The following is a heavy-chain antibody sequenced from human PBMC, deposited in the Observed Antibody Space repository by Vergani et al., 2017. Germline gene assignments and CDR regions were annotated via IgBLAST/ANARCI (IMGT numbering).Heavy chain of an antibody. CDR3: ARCFRGGGXIYGGTVENWFDP. Sequence: QLQLQESGPGLVKPSETLSLTCTVSGGSITYGAFYWGWIRQSPGKGLEWIGSIYYSENKFYNPSLESRVTLSIDTTKNQFSLKLKSVTAADTAVYYCARCFRGGGXIYGGTVENWFDPWGQGTLVTVSS. CDR2: IYYSENK. CDR1: GGSITYGAFY. V-gene: IGHV4-39*01. D-gene: IGHD3-16*01. J-gene: IGHJ5*02.